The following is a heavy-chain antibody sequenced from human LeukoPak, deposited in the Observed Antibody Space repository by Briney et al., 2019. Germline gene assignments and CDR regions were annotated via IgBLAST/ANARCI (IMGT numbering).Heavy chain of an antibody. D-gene: IGHD3/OR15-3a*01. Sequence: PSQTLSLTCTVSGDSISSGDYYWNWIRQPPGKGLEWIGHIYYSGSTYYNPSLKSRVTISVDTSKNQFSLQLTSVTAADTAVYYCARVPIGLVIWAFDIWGQGTMVTVSS. CDR3: ARVPIGLVIWAFDI. J-gene: IGHJ3*02. CDR1: GDSISSGDYY. V-gene: IGHV4-30-4*01. CDR2: IYYSGST.